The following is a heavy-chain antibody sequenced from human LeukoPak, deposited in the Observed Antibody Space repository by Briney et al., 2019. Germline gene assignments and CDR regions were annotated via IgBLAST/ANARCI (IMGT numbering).Heavy chain of an antibody. V-gene: IGHV4-38-2*02. CDR3: ARAEVTTSSLDS. J-gene: IGHJ4*02. D-gene: IGHD4-17*01. CDR1: GYSINTGYY. Sequence: PSETLSLTCTVSGYSINTGYYCVWIRQPPGKGLEWIGSVYHRGITYYNSSLKSRITMSLDTSMNQFSLKLRSVTAADTAIYYCARAEVTTSSLDSWGQGTLVTVSS. CDR2: VYHRGIT.